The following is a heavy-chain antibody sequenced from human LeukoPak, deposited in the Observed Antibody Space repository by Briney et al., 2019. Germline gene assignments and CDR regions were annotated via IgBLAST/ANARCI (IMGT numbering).Heavy chain of an antibody. CDR1: GGSISSYY. Sequence: PSETLSLTCTVSGGSISSYYWSWIRQPPGKGLEWIGYIYYSGSTNYNPSLKSRATISVDTSKNQFSLKLSSVTAADTAVYYCAREVRYYGSGSYYPLFDYWGQGTLVTVSS. D-gene: IGHD3-10*01. CDR2: IYYSGST. V-gene: IGHV4-59*01. J-gene: IGHJ4*02. CDR3: AREVRYYGSGSYYPLFDY.